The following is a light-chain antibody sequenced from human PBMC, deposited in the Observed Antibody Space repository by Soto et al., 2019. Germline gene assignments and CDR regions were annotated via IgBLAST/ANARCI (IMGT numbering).Light chain of an antibody. CDR2: AAS. V-gene: IGKV1-39*01. CDR3: QQSYSTPRT. CDR1: QSISSY. J-gene: IGKJ1*01. Sequence: DIQMTQSPSSLSASVGDRVTITCRASQSISSYLNWYQQKPGKAPKLLIYAASSLQSGVPSRFSGSGSGTEFTLTISSLQPDDFATYYCQQSYSTPRTFGQGTKVDNK.